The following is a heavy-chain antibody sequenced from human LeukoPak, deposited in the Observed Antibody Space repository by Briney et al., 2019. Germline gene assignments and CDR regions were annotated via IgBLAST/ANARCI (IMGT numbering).Heavy chain of an antibody. CDR1: GGSISSSSYY. V-gene: IGHV4-39*01. D-gene: IGHD3-10*01. J-gene: IGHJ4*02. CDR2: IYYSGST. Sequence: SETLSLTCTVSGGSISSSSYYWGWIRPPPGKGLEWIGSIYYSGSTYYNPSLKSRVTISVDTSKNQFSLKLSSVTAADTAVYYCARQSAFVPRYWGQGTLVTVSS. CDR3: ARQSAFVPRY.